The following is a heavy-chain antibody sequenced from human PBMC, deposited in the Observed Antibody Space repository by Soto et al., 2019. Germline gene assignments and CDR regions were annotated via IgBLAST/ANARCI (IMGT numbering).Heavy chain of an antibody. V-gene: IGHV3-7*04. CDR2: IKQDGSEK. CDR3: ARVRIAWELPIYGMDV. CDR1: GFTFSSYW. J-gene: IGHJ6*02. D-gene: IGHD1-26*01. Sequence: GGSLRLSCAASGFTFSSYWMSWVRQAPGKGLEWVANIKQDGSEKYYVDSVKGRFTISRDNAKNSLYLQMNSLRAEDTAVYYCARVRIAWELPIYGMDVWGQGTTVTVSS.